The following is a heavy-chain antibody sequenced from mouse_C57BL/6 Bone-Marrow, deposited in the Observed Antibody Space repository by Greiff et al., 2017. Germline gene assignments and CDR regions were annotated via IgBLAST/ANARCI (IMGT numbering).Heavy chain of an antibody. Sequence: QVQLQQPGAELVRPGTSVKLSCQASGYTFTSYWMHWVKQRPGQGLEWIGVIDPSDSYTNYNQKFTGKATLTVDTSSSTAYMQHSSLTSEDSAVYYCARITDWGQGTTLTVSS. J-gene: IGHJ2*01. V-gene: IGHV1-59*01. D-gene: IGHD1-3*01. CDR1: GYTFTSYW. CDR3: ARITD. CDR2: IDPSDSYT.